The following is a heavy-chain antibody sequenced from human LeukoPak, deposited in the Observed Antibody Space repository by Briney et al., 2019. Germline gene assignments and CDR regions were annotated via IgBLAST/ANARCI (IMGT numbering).Heavy chain of an antibody. Sequence: SETLSLTCTVSGGSISSYYWSWIRQPAGKGLEWIGRIYTSGSTNYNPSLKSRVTMSVDTSKNQFSLKLSSVTAADTAVYYCARERPGSGWYRIDYWGQGTLVTVSS. CDR3: ARERPGSGWYRIDY. J-gene: IGHJ4*02. CDR1: GGSISSYY. CDR2: IYTSGST. D-gene: IGHD6-19*01. V-gene: IGHV4-4*07.